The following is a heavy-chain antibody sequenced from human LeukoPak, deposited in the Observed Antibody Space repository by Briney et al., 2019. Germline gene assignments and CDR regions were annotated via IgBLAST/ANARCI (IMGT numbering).Heavy chain of an antibody. CDR3: ARGELRAGAASSY. J-gene: IGHJ4*02. V-gene: IGHV3-21*01. CDR1: GFTFSSYS. Sequence: GGSLRLSCAASGFTFSSYSMNWVRQAPGKGLEWVSSISSSSSYLYYAHSVRGRFTISRDNAKNSLYLQVNSLTAEDTAVYYCARGELRAGAASSYWGQGTLVTVSS. CDR2: ISSSSSYL. D-gene: IGHD1-26*01.